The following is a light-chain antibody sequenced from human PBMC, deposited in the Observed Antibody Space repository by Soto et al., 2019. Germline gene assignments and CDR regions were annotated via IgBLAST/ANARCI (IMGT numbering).Light chain of an antibody. CDR3: HQYSSYSYT. J-gene: IGKJ2*01. CDR2: AAS. CDR1: QTISSW. Sequence: DIQMTQSPSTLSASVGDRVTITCRASQTISSWWAWYQQKPGKAPNLLIYAASTLESGVLSRFSGSGSGTEFTLPISSLQADDFEPYYCHQYSSYSYTFGQGTKLEIK. V-gene: IGKV1-5*01.